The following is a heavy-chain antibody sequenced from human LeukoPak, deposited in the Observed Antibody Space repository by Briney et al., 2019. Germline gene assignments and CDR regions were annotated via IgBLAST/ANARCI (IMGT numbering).Heavy chain of an antibody. V-gene: IGHV4-4*07. CDR1: GDSISSYY. CDR3: TRDPYGGNSHEDPYYYGMDA. D-gene: IGHD4-23*01. CDR2: IYASGNT. J-gene: IGHJ6*02. Sequence: SETLSLTCTVSGDSISSYYWSWIRQPAGKGLEWIGRIYASGNTNYNPSLKSRVTMSVDTSKSQFSPKLTSVTAADTAVYYCTRDPYGGNSHEDPYYYGMDAWGQGTTVTVSS.